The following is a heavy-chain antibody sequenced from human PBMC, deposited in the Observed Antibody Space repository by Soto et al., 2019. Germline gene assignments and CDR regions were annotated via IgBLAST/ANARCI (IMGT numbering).Heavy chain of an antibody. CDR2: INPSGGST. CDR1: GYTFTGYY. Sequence: ASVKVSCKASGYTFTGYYMHWVRQAPGQGLEWMGIINPSGGSTSYAQKFQGRVTMTRDTSTSTVYMELSSLRSEDTAVYYCAREPPNPFLGSSGWYDYWGQGTLVTVSS. CDR3: AREPPNPFLGSSGWYDY. D-gene: IGHD6-19*01. J-gene: IGHJ4*02. V-gene: IGHV1-46*01.